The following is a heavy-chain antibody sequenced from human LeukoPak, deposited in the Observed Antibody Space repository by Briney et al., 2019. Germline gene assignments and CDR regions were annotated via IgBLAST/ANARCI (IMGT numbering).Heavy chain of an antibody. CDR1: GFTFSSYE. J-gene: IGHJ6*04. Sequence: QPGGSLRLSCAASGFTFSSYEMNWVRQAPGKGLEWVSYISSSGSTIYYADSVKGRFTISRDNAKNSLYLQMNSLRAEDTAVYYCARSDIVVVPAAIGADYYYGMDVWGKGTTVTVSS. V-gene: IGHV3-48*03. CDR2: ISSSGSTI. CDR3: ARSDIVVVPAAIGADYYYGMDV. D-gene: IGHD2-2*01.